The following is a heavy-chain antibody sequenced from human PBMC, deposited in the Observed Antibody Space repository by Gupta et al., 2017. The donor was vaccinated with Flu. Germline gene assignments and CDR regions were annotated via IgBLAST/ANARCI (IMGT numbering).Heavy chain of an antibody. CDR2: ISGSGGST. J-gene: IGHJ4*02. D-gene: IGHD6-19*01. Sequence: EVQLLESGGGLVQPGGSLGLPVAASGFTFGGMALSWVRQAPGKGLEWVSAISGSGGSTYYADSVKGRFTISRDNSKNTLYLQMNSLRAEDTAVYYCAKDRSTLAVDTDYWGQGTLVTVSS. CDR3: AKDRSTLAVDTDY. CDR1: GFTFGGMA. V-gene: IGHV3-23*01.